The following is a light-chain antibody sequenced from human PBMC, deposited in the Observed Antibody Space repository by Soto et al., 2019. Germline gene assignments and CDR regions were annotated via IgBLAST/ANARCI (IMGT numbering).Light chain of an antibody. CDR2: DTS. CDR1: QGIGDT. Sequence: EFVIRQSPATLFVSPGEGATLSCRAIQGIGDTLAWYQRKPGQTPRLLIYDTSTRATGVPTRFSGSRSGAEFTLTINSLQSEPFAAYYCQPYNNWALTLGGGIKVDIK. J-gene: IGKJ4*01. CDR3: QPYNNWALT. V-gene: IGKV3-15*01.